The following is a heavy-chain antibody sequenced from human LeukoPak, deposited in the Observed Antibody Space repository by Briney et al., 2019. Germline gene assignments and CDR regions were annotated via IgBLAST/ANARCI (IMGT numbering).Heavy chain of an antibody. V-gene: IGHV4-59*01. CDR2: IYYSGST. CDR1: GGSISSYY. CDR3: ARVSGDYFDY. D-gene: IGHD3-10*01. J-gene: IGHJ4*02. Sequence: PSETLSLTCTVSGGSISSYYWSWIRQPPGKGLEWIGYIYYSGSTNYNPSLKSRVTISVDTSKNQLSLKLSSVTAADTAVYYCARVSGDYFDYWGQGTLVTVSS.